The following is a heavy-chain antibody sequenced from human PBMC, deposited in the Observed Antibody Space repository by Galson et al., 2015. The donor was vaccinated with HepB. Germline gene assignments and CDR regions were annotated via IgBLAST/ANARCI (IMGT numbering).Heavy chain of an antibody. CDR1: GFTFGDYA. J-gene: IGHJ6*02. CDR2: IRSKAYGGTT. CDR3: TRGDRNYYGSGSYYNLPGNYYYYGMDV. Sequence: SLRLSCAASGFTFGDYAMSWFRQAPGKGLEWVGFIRSKAYGGTTEYAASVKGRFTISRDDSKSIAYLQMNSLKTEDTAVYYCTRGDRNYYGSGSYYNLPGNYYYYGMDVWGQGTTVTVSS. V-gene: IGHV3-49*03. D-gene: IGHD3-10*01.